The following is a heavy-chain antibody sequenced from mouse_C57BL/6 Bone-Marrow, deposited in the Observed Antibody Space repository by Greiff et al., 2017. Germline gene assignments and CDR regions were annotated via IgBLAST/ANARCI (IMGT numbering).Heavy chain of an antibody. V-gene: IGHV1-82*01. CDR3: VYGSSWFAY. CDR2: IYPGDGAT. D-gene: IGHD1-1*01. J-gene: IGHJ3*01. CDR1: GYAFSSSW. Sequence: QVQLQQSGPELVKPGASVKISCKASGYAFSSSWMNWVKQRPGKGLEWIGRIYPGDGATNYNGKFKGKATLTADKSSSTAYMQLSSLTSEDSAVYFCVYGSSWFAYWGQGTLVTVSA.